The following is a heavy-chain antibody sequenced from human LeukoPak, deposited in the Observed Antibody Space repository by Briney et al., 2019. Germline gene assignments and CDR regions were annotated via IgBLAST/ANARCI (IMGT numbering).Heavy chain of an antibody. J-gene: IGHJ4*02. V-gene: IGHV7-4-1*02. CDR2: NNTNTGNP. Sequence: ASVKVSCKASGYTFTSYAMNWVRQAPGQGLEWMGWNNTNTGNPTYAQGFTGRFVFSLDTSVSTAYLQISSLKAEDTAVYYCAREVYGGQLEYYLDYWGQGTLVTVSS. D-gene: IGHD4-23*01. CDR3: AREVYGGQLEYYLDY. CDR1: GYTFTSYA.